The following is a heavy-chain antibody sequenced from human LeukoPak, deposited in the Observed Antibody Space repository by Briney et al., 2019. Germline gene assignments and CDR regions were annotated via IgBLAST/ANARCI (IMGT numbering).Heavy chain of an antibody. Sequence: ASVKVSCKASGYTFTGYYMHWVRQAPGQGLEWMGWINPNSGGTNYAQKFQGRVTMTGDTSISTAYMELSRLRSDDTAVYYCARGYCSSTSCYAGDYWGQGTLVTVSS. CDR2: INPNSGGT. J-gene: IGHJ4*02. V-gene: IGHV1-2*02. CDR3: ARGYCSSTSCYAGDY. D-gene: IGHD2-2*01. CDR1: GYTFTGYY.